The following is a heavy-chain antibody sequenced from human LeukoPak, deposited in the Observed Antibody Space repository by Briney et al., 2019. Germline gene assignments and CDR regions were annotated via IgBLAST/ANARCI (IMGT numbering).Heavy chain of an antibody. Sequence: PGGSLRLSCAASGFTFSSSAMSWVRQVPGKGLEWVSGISASGGSTSYADSVKGRFTISRDNSKNTLYLQMNSLRAEDTAVYYCARDYDFWSGYFDYWGQGTLVTVSS. J-gene: IGHJ4*02. CDR3: ARDYDFWSGYFDY. D-gene: IGHD3-3*01. CDR2: ISASGGST. CDR1: GFTFSSSA. V-gene: IGHV3-23*01.